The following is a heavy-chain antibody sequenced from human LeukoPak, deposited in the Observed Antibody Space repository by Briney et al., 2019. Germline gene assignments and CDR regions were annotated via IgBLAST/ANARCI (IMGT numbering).Heavy chain of an antibody. CDR3: ARRIAGAGSDY. Sequence: GESLQISCKGSGYKFNAYWIAWVRQMPGKGLEWMGIIYPGDSDTRYSPSFEGQVTISADMSIRTAYLQWSSLKASDTAMYYCARRIAGAGSDYWGQGTLVTVSS. CDR2: IYPGDSDT. D-gene: IGHD6-13*01. CDR1: GYKFNAYW. V-gene: IGHV5-51*01. J-gene: IGHJ4*02.